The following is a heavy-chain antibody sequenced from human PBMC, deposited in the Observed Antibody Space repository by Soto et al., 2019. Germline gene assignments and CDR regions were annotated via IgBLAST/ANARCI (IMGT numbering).Heavy chain of an antibody. Sequence: QVQLQESGPGLVKPSETLSLTCTVSGGSISSYYWSWIRQPPGKGLEWIGYIYYSGSTNYNPSLKSRVTISVDTSKNQFSLKLSSVTAADTAVYYCARHSRGAYSAFDIWGQGTMVTVSS. CDR1: GGSISSYY. J-gene: IGHJ3*02. CDR2: IYYSGST. V-gene: IGHV4-59*08. D-gene: IGHD3-10*01. CDR3: ARHSRGAYSAFDI.